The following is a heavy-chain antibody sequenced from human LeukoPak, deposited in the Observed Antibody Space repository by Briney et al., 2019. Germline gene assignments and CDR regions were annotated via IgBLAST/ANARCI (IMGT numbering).Heavy chain of an antibody. Sequence: HSGGSLRLSCAASGFTFSSYEMNWVRQAPGKGLEWVSYISSSGSTIYYADSVKGRFTISRDNDKNSLYLQMNSLRAEDTAVYYCARLGIAATGTGNYYFDYWGQGTLVTVSS. J-gene: IGHJ4*02. CDR3: ARLGIAATGTGNYYFDY. V-gene: IGHV3-48*03. CDR2: ISSSGSTI. CDR1: GFTFSSYE. D-gene: IGHD6-13*01.